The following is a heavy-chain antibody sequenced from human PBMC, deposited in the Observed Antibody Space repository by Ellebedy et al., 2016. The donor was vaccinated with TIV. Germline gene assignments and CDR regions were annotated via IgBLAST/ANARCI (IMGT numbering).Heavy chain of an antibody. D-gene: IGHD5-12*01. CDR2: INHSGST. J-gene: IGHJ4*02. CDR1: GGSFSGYY. CDR3: ARGGWLRLFDY. V-gene: IGHV4-34*01. Sequence: SETLSLXCAVYGGSFSGYYWSWIRQPPGKGLEWIGEINHSGSTNYNPSLKSRVTISADTSKNQFSLKLSSVTAADTAVYYCARGGWLRLFDYWGQGTLVTVSS.